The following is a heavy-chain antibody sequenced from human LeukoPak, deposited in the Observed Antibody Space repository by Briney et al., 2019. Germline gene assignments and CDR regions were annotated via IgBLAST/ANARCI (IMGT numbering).Heavy chain of an antibody. CDR1: GYTFTGYY. D-gene: IGHD1-26*01. V-gene: IGHV1-2*06. CDR2: INPNSGGT. J-gene: IGHJ4*02. CDR3: AKDGQNYYADY. Sequence: ASVKVSCKASGYTFTGYYMHWVRQAPGQGLEWMGRINPNSGGTNYAQKFQGRVTMTRDTSISKAYMELSRLRSDDTAVYCCAKDGQNYYADYWGQGTLVTVSS.